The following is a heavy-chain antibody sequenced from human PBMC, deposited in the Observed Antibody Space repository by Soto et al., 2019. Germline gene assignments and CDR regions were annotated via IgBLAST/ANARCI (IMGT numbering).Heavy chain of an antibody. J-gene: IGHJ4*02. D-gene: IGHD3-22*01. V-gene: IGHV3-53*01. Sequence: PGGSLRLSCAASGFTVSTNYMSWVRQAPGKGLEWVSVIYSGGSTYYADSVKGRFTISRDNSKNTLYLQMNGLRAEDTAVYYCARSSSGYYYVGPYYFDYWGQGTMGTVSS. CDR1: GFTVSTNY. CDR2: IYSGGST. CDR3: ARSSSGYYYVGPYYFDY.